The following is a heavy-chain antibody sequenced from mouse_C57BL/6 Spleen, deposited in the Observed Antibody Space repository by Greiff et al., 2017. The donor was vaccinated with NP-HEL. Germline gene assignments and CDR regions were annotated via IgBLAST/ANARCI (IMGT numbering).Heavy chain of an antibody. CDR2: IDPSDSET. D-gene: IGHD1-1*01. CDR3: ARWSYYGSSPLGAMDY. Sequence: QVQLQQPGAELVRPGSSVKLSCKASGYTFTSYWMHWVKQRPIQGLEWIGNIDPSDSETHYNQKFKDKATLTVDKSSSTAYMQLSSLTSEDSAVYYCARWSYYGSSPLGAMDYWGQGTSVTVSS. V-gene: IGHV1-52*01. J-gene: IGHJ4*01. CDR1: GYTFTSYW.